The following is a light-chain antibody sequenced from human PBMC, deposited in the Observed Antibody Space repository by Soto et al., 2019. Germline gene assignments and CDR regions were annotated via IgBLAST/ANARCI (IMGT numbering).Light chain of an antibody. CDR2: SNN. CDR3: AAWDDSLNGPV. CDR1: SSNIGSNT. V-gene: IGLV1-44*01. Sequence: QAVVTQPPSASGTPGQRVTISCSGSSSNIGSNTVNWYQQLPGTAPKLLIYSNNQRPLGVPDRFSGSKSGTSASLAISGLQSEDEADYYCAAWDDSLNGPVFGGGTKVTVL. J-gene: IGLJ2*01.